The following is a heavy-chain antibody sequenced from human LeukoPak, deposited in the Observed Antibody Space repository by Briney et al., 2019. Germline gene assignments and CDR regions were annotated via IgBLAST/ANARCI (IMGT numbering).Heavy chain of an antibody. CDR1: GYSISSGYY. CDR2: IYHSGST. J-gene: IGHJ4*02. V-gene: IGHV4-38-2*02. Sequence: SETLSLTCTVSGYSISSGYYWGWIRLPPGKGLEGIGTIYHSGSTYYNPSLKSRVTISVDTSKNQFSLKLTSVTAADTAVYCCARVRGYCSSTICYRYYFDYWGQGTLVTVSS. CDR3: ARVRGYCSSTICYRYYFDY. D-gene: IGHD2-2*01.